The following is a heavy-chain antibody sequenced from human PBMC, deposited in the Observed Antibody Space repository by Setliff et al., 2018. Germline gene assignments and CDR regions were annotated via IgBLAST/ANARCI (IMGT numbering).Heavy chain of an antibody. Sequence: GGSLRLSCGASGFTYKNDWVSWVRQAPGKGLEWLASINPHGSEKYYADSVKGRFTISRDNAKNSLYLQMNSLRAEDTAVYYCARENYYVSSGYYYGVDYWGQGTLVTVSS. CDR2: INPHGSEK. CDR3: ARENYYVSSGYYYGVDY. V-gene: IGHV3-7*03. CDR1: GFTYKNDW. J-gene: IGHJ4*02. D-gene: IGHD3-22*01.